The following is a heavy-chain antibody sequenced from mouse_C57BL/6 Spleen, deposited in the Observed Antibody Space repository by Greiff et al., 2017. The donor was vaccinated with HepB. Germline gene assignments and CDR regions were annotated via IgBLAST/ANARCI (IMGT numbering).Heavy chain of an antibody. J-gene: IGHJ3*01. CDR2: IDPEDGDT. CDR1: GFNIKDYY. CDR3: TTANLIYYYGSSYRDGAY. D-gene: IGHD1-1*01. V-gene: IGHV14-1*01. Sequence: EVQLVESGAELVRPGASVKLSCTASGFNIKDYYMHWVKQRPEQGLEWIGRIDPEDGDTEYAPKFQGKATMTADTSSNTAYLQLSSLTSEDTAVYYCTTANLIYYYGSSYRDGAYWGQGTLVTVSA.